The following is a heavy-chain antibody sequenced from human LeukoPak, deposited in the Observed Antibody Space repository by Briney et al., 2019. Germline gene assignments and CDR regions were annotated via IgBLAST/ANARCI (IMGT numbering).Heavy chain of an antibody. Sequence: PGESLKISCKGSGYSFTGYWIGWVRQMPGKGLEWMGIIYPGDSDTRYSPSFQGQVTISADKSISTAYLQWSSLKASDTAMYYCARQGKILRYFDWLLSFDYWGQGTLVTVSS. J-gene: IGHJ4*02. CDR1: GYSFTGYW. V-gene: IGHV5-51*01. CDR3: ARQGKILRYFDWLLSFDY. CDR2: IYPGDSDT. D-gene: IGHD3-9*01.